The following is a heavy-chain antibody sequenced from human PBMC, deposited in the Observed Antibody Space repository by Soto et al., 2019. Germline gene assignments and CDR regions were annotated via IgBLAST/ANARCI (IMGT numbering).Heavy chain of an antibody. V-gene: IGHV3-48*02. CDR2: ISSNGDIT. CDR3: ARLPKGSLVTA. D-gene: IGHD2-21*02. Sequence: GGSLRLSCEGSGFRFSDHSMNWVRQAPGKGLQWISYISSNGDITYYADSVKGRFTVSRGNANNALFLQMNSLRDDDTATYYCARLPKGSLVTAWGQGAQVTVSS. J-gene: IGHJ4*02. CDR1: GFRFSDHS.